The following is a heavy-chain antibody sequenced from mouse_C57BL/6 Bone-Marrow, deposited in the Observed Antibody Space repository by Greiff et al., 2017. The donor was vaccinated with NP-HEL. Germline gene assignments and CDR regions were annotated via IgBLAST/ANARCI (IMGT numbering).Heavy chain of an antibody. CDR2: IWTGGGT. CDR1: GFSLTSYA. D-gene: IGHD2-1*01. J-gene: IGHJ4*01. Sequence: VKLMESGPGLVAPSQSLSITCTVSGFSLTSYAISWVRQPPGKGLEWLGVIWTGGGTNYNSALKSRLSISKDNSKSQVFLKMNSLQTDDTARYYCARNGEDYYGKPTGCYAMDYWGQGTSVTVSS. CDR3: ARNGEDYYGKPTGCYAMDY. V-gene: IGHV2-9-1*01.